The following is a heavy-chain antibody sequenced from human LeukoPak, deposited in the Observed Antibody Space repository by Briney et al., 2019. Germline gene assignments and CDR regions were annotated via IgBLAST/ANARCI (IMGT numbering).Heavy chain of an antibody. CDR2: ISVHNDNT. V-gene: IGHV1-18*01. D-gene: IGHD3-22*01. CDR3: ARDRRVRGYYDTSGYYCDY. CDR1: GYSFTGYG. J-gene: IGHJ4*02. Sequence: ASVKVSCKASGYSFTGYGITWVRQAPGQGLEWMGWISVHNDNTNYAQKFQGRVTMTTDTYTSIAYMELRSLRSDDTAVYYCARDRRVRGYYDTSGYYCDYWGQGTLVTVSS.